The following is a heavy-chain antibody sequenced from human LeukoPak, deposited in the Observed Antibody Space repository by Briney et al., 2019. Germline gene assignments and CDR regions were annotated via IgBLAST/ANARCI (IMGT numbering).Heavy chain of an antibody. CDR2: IRSEAYGGTT. Sequence: GGSLRLSCAASGFTVSSNYMSWVRQAPGKGLEWVGFIRSEAYGGTTDYAASVKGRFTISRDDSKSIAYLQLSSLKIEDTAVYYCSSHTAPRTIAYWGQGTLVTVSS. CDR1: GFTVSSNY. CDR3: SSHTAPRTIAY. V-gene: IGHV3-22*01. D-gene: IGHD5-18*01. J-gene: IGHJ4*02.